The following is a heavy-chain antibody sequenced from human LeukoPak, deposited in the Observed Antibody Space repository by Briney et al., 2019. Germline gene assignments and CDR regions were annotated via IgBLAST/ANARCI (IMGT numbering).Heavy chain of an antibody. D-gene: IGHD4-17*01. V-gene: IGHV1-2*02. CDR3: ARESNDYGAFDI. Sequence: QAXGXXXXXMGWINPNSGGTNYAQKFQGRVTMTRDTSISTAYMELSRLRSDDTAVYYCARESNDYGAFDIWGQGTMVTVSS. J-gene: IGHJ3*02. CDR2: INPNSGGT.